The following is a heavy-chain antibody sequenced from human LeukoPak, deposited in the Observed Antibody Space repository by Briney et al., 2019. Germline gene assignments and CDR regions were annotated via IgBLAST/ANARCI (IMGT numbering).Heavy chain of an antibody. CDR2: INPNSGVT. CDR1: GYTFIDYY. V-gene: IGHV1-2*04. D-gene: IGHD3-10*01. Sequence: ASVNVSCKASGYTFIDYYIHWVRQAPGQGLEWVGWINPNSGVTNCAQKFQAWVTMTRDTSISTAYMELSRLRSDDTAVYYCARVSLIYGSGSYYQSPLTYWGQGALVTVSS. CDR3: ARVSLIYGSGSYYQSPLTY. J-gene: IGHJ4*02.